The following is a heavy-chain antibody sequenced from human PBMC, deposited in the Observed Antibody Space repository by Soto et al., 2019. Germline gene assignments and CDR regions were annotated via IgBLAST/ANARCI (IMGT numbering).Heavy chain of an antibody. CDR1: GFTFSSYA. Sequence: GGSLRLSCAASGFTFSSYAMTWVRQAPGRGLEWVSAISGSGSPTYYADSVKGRFTISRDNSKNTLYLQMNSLRAEDTAVYYCAEGRLRLAYWGQGTLVTVSS. V-gene: IGHV3-23*01. CDR2: ISGSGSPT. J-gene: IGHJ4*02. CDR3: AEGRLRLAY. D-gene: IGHD3-16*01.